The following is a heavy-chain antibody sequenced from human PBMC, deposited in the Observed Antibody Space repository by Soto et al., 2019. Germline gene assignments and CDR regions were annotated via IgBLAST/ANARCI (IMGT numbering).Heavy chain of an antibody. D-gene: IGHD2-2*01. CDR3: AREGASRVRGFDY. V-gene: IGHV4-59*01. CDR1: GDSINNYY. Sequence: QVQLQESGPGLVKPSETLSLTCSVSGDSINNYYWSWIRQPPGKGLEWIGFVHYTGSANYNPSLTSRVTISVGTSKKQVSLRLSSVTAADSGVYYCAREGASRVRGFDYWGQGTLVTVSS. J-gene: IGHJ4*02. CDR2: VHYTGSA.